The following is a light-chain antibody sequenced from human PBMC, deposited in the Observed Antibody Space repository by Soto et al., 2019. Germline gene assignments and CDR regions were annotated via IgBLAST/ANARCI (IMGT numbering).Light chain of an antibody. CDR3: QQYFEWPPMT. J-gene: IGKJ1*01. CDR2: GAS. V-gene: IGKV3-15*01. CDR1: QSVSIL. Sequence: EIVMTQSPATLSVSPGERATLSCRASQSVSILLAWYQQKPGQAPRLLISGASTRAAGISDRFRGSGSGTEFTLTISSLRSEDSAIYYCQQYFEWPPMTFGQGTKVDIK.